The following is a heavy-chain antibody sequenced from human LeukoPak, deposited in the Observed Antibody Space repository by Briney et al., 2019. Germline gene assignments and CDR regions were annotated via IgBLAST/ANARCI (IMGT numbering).Heavy chain of an antibody. CDR2: MRPNSGKT. D-gene: IGHD2-15*01. J-gene: IGHJ1*01. CDR1: GYTFTNFE. V-gene: IGHV1-8*02. CDR3: ARGYCSGGGCYTAEYLPH. Sequence: ASVKVSCKASGYTFTNFEINWVRQVAGQGLEWMGWMRPNSGKTASVQKLQGRVTMTRDTSTSTAYMELTGLRSDDTAVYFCARGYCSGGGCYTAEYLPHWGQGTLVTVSS.